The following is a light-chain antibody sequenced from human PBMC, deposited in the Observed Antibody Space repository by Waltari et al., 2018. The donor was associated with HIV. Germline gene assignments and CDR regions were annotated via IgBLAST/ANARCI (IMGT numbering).Light chain of an antibody. CDR3: AAWDDSLNGWV. CDR2: SNN. CDR1: SPNLGSNT. V-gene: IGLV1-44*01. J-gene: IGLJ3*02. Sequence: QSVLTQPPSASGTPGQRVTISCSGSSPNLGSNTVNWYQQLPGTAPKLLIYSNNQRPSGVPDRFSGSKSGTSVSLAISGLQSEDDTDYYCAAWDDSLNGWVFGGGTKLTVL.